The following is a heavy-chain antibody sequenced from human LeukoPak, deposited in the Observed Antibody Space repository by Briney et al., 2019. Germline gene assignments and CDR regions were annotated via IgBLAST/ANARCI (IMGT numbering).Heavy chain of an antibody. CDR3: AKDDYGDYTLGY. Sequence: SCKASGYTFTSYGMHWVRQAPGKGLEWVAVISYDGSNKYYADSVKGRFTISRDNSKNTLYLQMNSLRAEDTAVYYCAKDDYGDYTLGYWGQGTLVTVSS. D-gene: IGHD4-17*01. CDR2: ISYDGSNK. CDR1: GYTFTSYG. V-gene: IGHV3-30*18. J-gene: IGHJ4*02.